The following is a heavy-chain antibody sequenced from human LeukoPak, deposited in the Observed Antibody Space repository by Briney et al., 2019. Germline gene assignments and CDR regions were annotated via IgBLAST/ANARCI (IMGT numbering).Heavy chain of an antibody. Sequence: PGGSLRLSCAASGFTVSSNYMSWVRQAPGKGLEWVSVIYSGGSTYYADSVKGRFTISRDNSKNTLYLQVNSLRAEDTAVYYCAREIAARLDYWGQGTLVTVSS. V-gene: IGHV3-66*02. CDR1: GFTVSSNY. CDR2: IYSGGST. D-gene: IGHD6-6*01. CDR3: AREIAARLDY. J-gene: IGHJ4*02.